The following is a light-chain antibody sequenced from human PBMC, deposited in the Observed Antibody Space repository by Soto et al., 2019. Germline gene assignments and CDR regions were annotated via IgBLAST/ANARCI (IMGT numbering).Light chain of an antibody. CDR1: QSVSSN. J-gene: IGKJ3*01. CDR3: QHYNSWPT. Sequence: EIVMTQSPATLSVSPGEGATLSCRASQSVSSNLAWYQQKPGQAPRLLIYDASTRAPGVPARFSGYGSGTDFILTISSLQSEDSALYYCQHYNSWPTFGPGTKVEIK. CDR2: DAS. V-gene: IGKV3D-15*01.